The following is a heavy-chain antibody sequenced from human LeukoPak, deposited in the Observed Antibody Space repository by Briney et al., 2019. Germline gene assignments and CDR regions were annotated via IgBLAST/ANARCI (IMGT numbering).Heavy chain of an antibody. D-gene: IGHD3-22*01. V-gene: IGHV3-21*01. CDR3: ARDLGETWYYYDSSGSDY. CDR2: ISSSSSYI. J-gene: IGHJ4*02. Sequence: GGSLRLSCAASGFTFSSYSMNWVRQAPGKGLEWVSSISSSSSYIYYADSVKGRFTISRDNAKNSLYLQMNSLRAEDTAVYYCARDLGETWYYYDSSGSDYWGQGTLVTVSS. CDR1: GFTFSSYS.